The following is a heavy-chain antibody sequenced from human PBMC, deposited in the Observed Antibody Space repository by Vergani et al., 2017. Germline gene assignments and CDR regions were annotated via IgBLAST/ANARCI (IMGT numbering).Heavy chain of an antibody. CDR2: ISGSGGST. CDR3: AKANPRNSGYDYLYYYHAMDV. D-gene: IGHD5-12*01. Sequence: EVQLLESGGDVVQPGGSLRLSCAASGFTFNHYAMNWVRQAPGKGLEWVSGISGSGGSTYYAGSVKGRFTISRDSSKNTLYLQMNSLSAGDTAVYYCAKANPRNSGYDYLYYYHAMDVWGKGTTVTVSS. J-gene: IGHJ6*04. CDR1: GFTFNHYA. V-gene: IGHV3-23*01.